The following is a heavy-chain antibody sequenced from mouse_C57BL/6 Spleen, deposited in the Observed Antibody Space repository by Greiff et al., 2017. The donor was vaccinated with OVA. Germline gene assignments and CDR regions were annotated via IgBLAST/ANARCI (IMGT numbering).Heavy chain of an antibody. V-gene: IGHV1-59*01. Sequence: QVQLKQPGAELVRPGTSVKLSCKASGYTFTSYWMHWVKQRPGQGLEWIGVIDPSDSYTNYNQKFKGKATLTVDTSSSTAYMQLSSLTSEDSAVYYCARRIYYGSSYLFDYWGQGTTLTVSS. D-gene: IGHD1-1*01. CDR3: ARRIYYGSSYLFDY. J-gene: IGHJ2*01. CDR2: IDPSDSYT. CDR1: GYTFTSYW.